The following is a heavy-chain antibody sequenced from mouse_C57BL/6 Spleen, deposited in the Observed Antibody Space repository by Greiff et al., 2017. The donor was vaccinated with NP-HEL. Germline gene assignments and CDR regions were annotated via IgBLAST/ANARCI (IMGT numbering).Heavy chain of an antibody. CDR1: GYTFTSYW. CDR2: IYPGSGST. D-gene: IGHD1-1*01. J-gene: IGHJ2*01. V-gene: IGHV1-55*01. CDR3: NYGSRGLGYFDY. Sequence: QVQLKQSGAELVKPGASVKMSCKASGYTFTSYWITWVKQRPGQGLEWIGDIYPGSGSTNYNEKFKSKATLTVDTSSSTAYMQLSSLTSEDSAVYYCNYGSRGLGYFDYWGQGTTLTVSS.